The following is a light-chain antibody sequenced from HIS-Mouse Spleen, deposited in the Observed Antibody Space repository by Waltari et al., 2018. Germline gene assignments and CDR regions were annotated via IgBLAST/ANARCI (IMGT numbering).Light chain of an antibody. Sequence: QSVLTQPPSASGTPGQRVTISCSGRSPNIGRNYVYWYQQLPGTAPQLLIYRNNQRPSGVPGRFSGSKSGTSASLAISGLRSEDEADYYCAAWDDSLSGVVFGGGTKLTVL. CDR3: AAWDDSLSGVV. CDR2: RNN. J-gene: IGLJ2*01. V-gene: IGLV1-47*01. CDR1: SPNIGRNY.